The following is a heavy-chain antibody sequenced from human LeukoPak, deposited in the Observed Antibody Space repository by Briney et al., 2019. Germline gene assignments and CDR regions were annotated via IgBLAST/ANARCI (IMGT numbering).Heavy chain of an antibody. CDR2: IYYSGST. D-gene: IGHD5-12*01. J-gene: IGHJ4*02. CDR1: GGSISSGGYY. Sequence: SQTLSLTCTVSGGSISSGGYYWSWIRQHPGKGLEWIGYIYYSGSTYYNPSLKSRVTISVDTSKNQFSLKLSSVTAADTAVDYCARDNPRGYEDYWGQGTLVTVSS. V-gene: IGHV4-31*03. CDR3: ARDNPRGYEDY.